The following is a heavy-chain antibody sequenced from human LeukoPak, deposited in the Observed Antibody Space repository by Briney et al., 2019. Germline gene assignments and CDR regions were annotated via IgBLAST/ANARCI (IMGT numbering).Heavy chain of an antibody. D-gene: IGHD2-2*01. V-gene: IGHV3-9*01. CDR2: ISWNSGSI. J-gene: IGHJ4*02. Sequence: PGGSLRLSCAASGFTFDDYAMHWVRQAPGKGLEWVSGISWNSGSIGYADSVKGRFTISRDNAKNTLYLQMNSLRAEDAAVYYCVRQVGRVPGDHWGQGTLVTVSS. CDR1: GFTFDDYA. CDR3: VRQVGRVPGDH.